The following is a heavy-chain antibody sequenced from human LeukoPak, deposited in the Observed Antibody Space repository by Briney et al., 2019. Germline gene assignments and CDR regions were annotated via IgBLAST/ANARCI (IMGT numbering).Heavy chain of an antibody. Sequence: PSETLSLTCTVSGGSISSYYWSWIRQPPGKGLEWIGEINHSGSTNYNPSLKSRVTISVDTSKNQFSLKLSSVTAADTAVYYCARGYSSSWYSSWYYYYYMDVWGKGTTVTVSS. CDR2: INHSGST. CDR1: GGSISSYY. CDR3: ARGYSSSWYSSWYYYYYMDV. V-gene: IGHV4-34*01. D-gene: IGHD6-13*01. J-gene: IGHJ6*03.